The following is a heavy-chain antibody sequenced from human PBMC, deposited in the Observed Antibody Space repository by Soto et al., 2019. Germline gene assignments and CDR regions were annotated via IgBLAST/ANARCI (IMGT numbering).Heavy chain of an antibody. CDR1: GDSLFTNGVA. CDR2: TYYRSKWSN. Sequence: SQTLSLTCAISGDSLFTNGVAWNWIRLSPSRGLEWLGRTYYRSKWSNDYAISLKSRITINPDTSKNQCSLQLTSVTPEDSAVYFCARGRDSAFDIWGQGTRVTVS. CDR3: ARGRDSAFDI. D-gene: IGHD3-22*01. J-gene: IGHJ3*02. V-gene: IGHV6-1*01.